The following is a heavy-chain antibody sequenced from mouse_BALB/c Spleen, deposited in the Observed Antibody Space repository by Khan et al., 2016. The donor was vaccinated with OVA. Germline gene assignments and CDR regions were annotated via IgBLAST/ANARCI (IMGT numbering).Heavy chain of an antibody. CDR3: ARVYWGDFDD. J-gene: IGHJ2*01. Sequence: VQLQESGPGLVKPSQSLSLTCTVTGYSITSDYAWNWIRQFPGNKMEWMGFISYSGNTNYNPSLKSRISITRDTSKNQFFLQLNSVTTEDTARYYGARVYWGDFDDWGQGTTLTVSS. D-gene: IGHD1-1*01. CDR2: ISYSGNT. V-gene: IGHV3-2*02. CDR1: GYSITSDYA.